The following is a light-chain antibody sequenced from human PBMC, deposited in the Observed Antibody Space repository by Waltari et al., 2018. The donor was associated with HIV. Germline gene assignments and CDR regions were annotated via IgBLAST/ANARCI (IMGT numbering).Light chain of an antibody. V-gene: IGKV1-13*02. CDR3: QHFNSYSST. Sequence: AIQLTQSPSSLSASVGDRVTITCRATQGISSALAWYQQKPGKAPKLLIYDASSLESGVPARFSGGGSGTDFTLTISSLQPEDFATYYCQHFNSYSSTFGQGTRLEIK. CDR2: DAS. J-gene: IGKJ5*01. CDR1: QGISSA.